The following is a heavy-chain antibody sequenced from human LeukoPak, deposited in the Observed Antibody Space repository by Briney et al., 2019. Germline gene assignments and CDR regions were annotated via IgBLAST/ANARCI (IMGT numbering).Heavy chain of an antibody. J-gene: IGHJ4*02. D-gene: IGHD2-2*01. CDR2: ISLNGDST. CDR1: GFSLSRNA. Sequence: GGSLRLSCAVSGFSLSRNAMCWVRRAPGKGLEWVSAISLNGDSTYYADSVQGRFTISRDTSKNTLFLQMDTLRVEDTATYYCAKEEVPNDYWGQGTLVTVSS. V-gene: IGHV3-23*01. CDR3: AKEEVPNDY.